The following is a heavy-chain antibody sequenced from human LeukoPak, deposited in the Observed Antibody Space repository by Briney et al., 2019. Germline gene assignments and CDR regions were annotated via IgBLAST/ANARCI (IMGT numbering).Heavy chain of an antibody. Sequence: PGRSLRLSCAASGFTFSYYGMHWVRQAPGKGLEWVAVIWFDGSNEDYADSVKGRFTISRDNSKNMVFLQMNSLRAEDTAVYYAREASTETSYPGYGLDVWGQGTTVTVSS. J-gene: IGHJ6*02. CDR2: IWFDGSNE. D-gene: IGHD1-26*01. CDR1: GFTFSYYG. CDR3: REASTETSYPGYGLDV. V-gene: IGHV3-33*03.